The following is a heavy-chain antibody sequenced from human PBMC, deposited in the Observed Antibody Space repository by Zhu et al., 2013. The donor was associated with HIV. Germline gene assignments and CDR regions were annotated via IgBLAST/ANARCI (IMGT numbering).Heavy chain of an antibody. CDR2: IYHSGST. V-gene: IGHV4-38-2*02. D-gene: IGHD3-10*01. Sequence: QVQLQESGPGLVKPSETLSLTCTVSGCSFTGGYYWGWVRQPPGKGLEWIGTIYHSGSTYYSPSLKSRITISIDTSKNQFSLKLTSVTAADTAVYYCVRETLGFGEGYDYWGQGTLVTVSS. J-gene: IGHJ4*02. CDR1: GCSFTGGYY. CDR3: VRETLGFGEGYDY.